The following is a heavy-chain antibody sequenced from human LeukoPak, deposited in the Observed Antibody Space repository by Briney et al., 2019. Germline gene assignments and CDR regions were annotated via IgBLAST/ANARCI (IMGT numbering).Heavy chain of an antibody. J-gene: IGHJ4*02. D-gene: IGHD3-10*01. Sequence: SETLSLTCTVSGGSISSYYWSWIRQPPGKGPEWIGYIYYSGSTNYNPSLKSRVTLSTDTSRNLFSLKLSSVTAADTAVYYCARHKNSGTYPLDYWGQGTLVTVSS. CDR2: IYYSGST. CDR3: ARHKNSGTYPLDY. CDR1: GGSISSYY. V-gene: IGHV4-59*08.